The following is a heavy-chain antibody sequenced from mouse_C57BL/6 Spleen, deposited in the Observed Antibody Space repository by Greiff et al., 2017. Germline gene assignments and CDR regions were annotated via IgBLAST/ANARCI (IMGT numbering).Heavy chain of an antibody. CDR2: INPSSGYT. V-gene: IGHV1-4*01. D-gene: IGHD2-1*01. CDR1: GYTFTSYT. CDR3: ARNGNYEENAMGY. J-gene: IGHJ4*01. Sequence: VQLQQSGAELARPGASVKMSCKASGYTFTSYTMHWVKQRPGQGLEWIGYINPSSGYTKYNQKFKDKATLTADKSSSTAYMQLSSLTSEDSAVYYCARNGNYEENAMGYWGQGTSVTVSS.